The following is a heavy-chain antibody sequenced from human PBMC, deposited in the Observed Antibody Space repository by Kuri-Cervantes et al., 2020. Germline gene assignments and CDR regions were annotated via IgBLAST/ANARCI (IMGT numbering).Heavy chain of an antibody. CDR3: ARHTMTYYYDSSGYDY. V-gene: IGHV4-39*01. CDR1: GGSISSSSYY. D-gene: IGHD3-22*01. J-gene: IGHJ4*02. CDR2: IYYSGST. Sequence: SETLSLTCTVSGGSISSSSYYWGWIRQPPGKGLEWIGSIYYSGSTYYNPSLKSRVTISVDTSKNQFSLKLSSVTAADTAVYYCARHTMTYYYDSSGYDYWGQGTLVTVSS.